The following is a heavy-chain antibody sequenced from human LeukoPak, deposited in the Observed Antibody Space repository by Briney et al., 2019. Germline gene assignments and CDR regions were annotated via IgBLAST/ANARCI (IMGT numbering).Heavy chain of an antibody. CDR1: GGSISSYY. D-gene: IGHD2-15*01. CDR2: IYTSGST. Sequence: PSETLSLTYTVSGGSISSYYWSWIRQPAGKGLEWIGRIYTSGSTNYNPSLKSRVTMSVDTSKNQFSLKLSSVTAADTAVYYCARIVVVVAATRIGNYYMDVWGKGTTVTVSS. J-gene: IGHJ6*03. V-gene: IGHV4-4*07. CDR3: ARIVVVVAATRIGNYYMDV.